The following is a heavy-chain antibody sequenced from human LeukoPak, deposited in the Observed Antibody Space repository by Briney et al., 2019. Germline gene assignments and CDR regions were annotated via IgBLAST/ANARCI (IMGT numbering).Heavy chain of an antibody. V-gene: IGHV4-59*12. Sequence: PSETLSLTCTVSGGSISSYSWSWIRQPPGKGLEWIGYIYYSGSINYNPSLKSRVTISVDTSKDQFSLKLTSVTAADTAVYYCARVNDDYAIDYWGQGTLVSVSS. J-gene: IGHJ4*02. CDR2: IYYSGSI. D-gene: IGHD4-17*01. CDR3: ARVNDDYAIDY. CDR1: GGSISSYS.